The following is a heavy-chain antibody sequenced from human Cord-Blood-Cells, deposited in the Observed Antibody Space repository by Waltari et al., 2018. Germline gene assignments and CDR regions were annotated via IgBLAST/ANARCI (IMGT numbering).Heavy chain of an antibody. Sequence: QVQLQESGPGLVKPSETLSLTCTVSGGSVSSGSYYWSWIRQPPGKGLEWIGYIYYSGSTNYDPTLKTRVTISGDTSKNQFSLKLSSVTGADTAVYYCARDSDYWGQGTLVTVSS. V-gene: IGHV4-61*01. CDR3: ARDSDY. J-gene: IGHJ4*02. CDR1: GGSVSSGSYY. CDR2: IYYSGST.